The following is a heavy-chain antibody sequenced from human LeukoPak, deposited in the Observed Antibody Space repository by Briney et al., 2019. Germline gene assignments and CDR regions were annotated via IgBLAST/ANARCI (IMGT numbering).Heavy chain of an antibody. D-gene: IGHD2-2*01. CDR3: ARLVPAAISRIGY. CDR1: GYSISSGYY. V-gene: IGHV4-38-2*01. CDR2: IHHSGST. Sequence: PSETLSLTCAVSGYSISSGYYWGWIRQPPGKGLEWIGSIHHSGSTYYNPSLKSRVTISVDMSKNQFTLKLSSVTAADTAVYYCARLVPAAISRIGYWGQGALVTVSS. J-gene: IGHJ4*02.